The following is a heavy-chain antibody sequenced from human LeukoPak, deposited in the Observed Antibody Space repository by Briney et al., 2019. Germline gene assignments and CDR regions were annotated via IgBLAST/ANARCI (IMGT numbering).Heavy chain of an antibody. CDR1: GGSISSSSYN. J-gene: IGHJ5*02. Sequence: MSSETLSLTCTVSGGSISSSSYNWGWIRQPPGKGLEWIGSFDNSGSTYYNPSLKSRVTISVDTSKDQFSLKLTSVTAADTAVYYCARPPGIAAAWFDPWGQGTLVTVSS. D-gene: IGHD6-13*01. V-gene: IGHV4-39*01. CDR2: FDNSGST. CDR3: ARPPGIAAAWFDP.